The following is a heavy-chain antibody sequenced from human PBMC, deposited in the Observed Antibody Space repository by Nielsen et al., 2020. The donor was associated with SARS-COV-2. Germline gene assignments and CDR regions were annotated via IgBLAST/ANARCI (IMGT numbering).Heavy chain of an antibody. Sequence: ASVKVSCKVSGGALTLFSMHWVRQAPGKGLEWMGAFDPQDGETTYAQNFQGRVTMTEDTSTDTAYMELSSLRSEDTAVYYCATAVAVAVGGWFDPWGQGTLVTVSS. J-gene: IGHJ5*02. V-gene: IGHV1-24*01. CDR2: FDPQDGET. CDR3: ATAVAVAVGGWFDP. D-gene: IGHD6-19*01. CDR1: GGALTLFS.